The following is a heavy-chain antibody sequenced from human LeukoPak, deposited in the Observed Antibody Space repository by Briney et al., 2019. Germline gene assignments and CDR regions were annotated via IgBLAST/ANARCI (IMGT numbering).Heavy chain of an antibody. J-gene: IGHJ3*02. CDR3: ARIRDGYNDAYDI. CDR2: INPTAGNT. Sequence: GASVKVSCKASGYTFTGYYMHWVRQAPGQGLEWMGLINPTAGNTYYAQRFQGRVTMTRNTSTSTVYMELSSLRSEDTAVYYCARIRDGYNDAYDIWGQGTVVTVPS. V-gene: IGHV1-46*01. D-gene: IGHD5-24*01. CDR1: GYTFTGYY.